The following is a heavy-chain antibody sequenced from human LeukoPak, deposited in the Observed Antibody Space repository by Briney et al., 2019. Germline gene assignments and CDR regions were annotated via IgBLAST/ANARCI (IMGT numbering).Heavy chain of an antibody. CDR1: GFTFSSYS. J-gene: IGHJ6*03. V-gene: IGHV3-21*01. D-gene: IGHD2-15*01. CDR3: ARGYCSGGSCYYNWFYYYYYMDV. CDR2: ISSSSSYI. Sequence: PGGSLRLSCAASGFTFSSYSMNWVRQAPGKGLEWVSSISSSSSYIYYADSVKGRFTISRDNAKNSLYLQMNSLRAEDTAVYYCARGYCSGGSCYYNWFYYYYYMDVWGKGTTVTVSS.